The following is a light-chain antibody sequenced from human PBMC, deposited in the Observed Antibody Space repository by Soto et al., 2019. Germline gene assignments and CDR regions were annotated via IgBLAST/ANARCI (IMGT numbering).Light chain of an antibody. J-gene: IGKJ1*01. CDR1: QSVSSSY. CDR3: QQYGSSSWT. CDR2: GDS. Sequence: EIVLTQSPGTLSLSPGERATLSCRASQSVSSSYLAWYQQKPGQAPRLLIYGDSSRATSIPARFSGSGSGTAITLTISRLEPEDFAVYYGQQYGSSSWTFGQGTKVEIK. V-gene: IGKV3-20*01.